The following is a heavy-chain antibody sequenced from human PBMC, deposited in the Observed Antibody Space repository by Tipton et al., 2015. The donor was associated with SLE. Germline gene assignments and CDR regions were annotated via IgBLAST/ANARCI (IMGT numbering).Heavy chain of an antibody. CDR2: IYYSGST. D-gene: IGHD6-6*01. CDR1: GGSISSGGYY. J-gene: IGHJ2*01. V-gene: IGHV4-61*08. Sequence: TLSLTCTVSGGSISSGGYYWSWISQHPGKGLEWIGYIYYSGSTNYNPSLKSRVTISVDTSKNQFSLKLSSVTAADTAVYYCAREEAARPGWYFDLWGRGTLVTVSS. CDR3: AREEAARPGWYFDL.